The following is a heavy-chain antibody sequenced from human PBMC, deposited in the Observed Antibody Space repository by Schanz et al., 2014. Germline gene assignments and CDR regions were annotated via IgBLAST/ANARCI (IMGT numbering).Heavy chain of an antibody. CDR2: ISGSGGST. V-gene: IGHV3-23*01. CDR3: AKDLAAVGVFDY. J-gene: IGHJ4*02. Sequence: EVQLLESGGGLVQPGGSLRLSCAASGFTFSSYAMSWVRQAPGKGLEWVSAISGSGGSTYYADSVKGRFTISRDNGKKSLYLQMNSLRAEDTAIYYCAKDLAAVGVFDYWGQGSLVTVSP. D-gene: IGHD6-13*01. CDR1: GFTFSSYA.